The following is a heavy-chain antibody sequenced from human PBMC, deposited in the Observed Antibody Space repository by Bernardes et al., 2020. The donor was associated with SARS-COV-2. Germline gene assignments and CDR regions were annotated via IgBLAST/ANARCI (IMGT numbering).Heavy chain of an antibody. D-gene: IGHD2-21*01. V-gene: IGHV4-39*01. CDR3: AGSSCGIDCYIGGLRSWDYGMDV. CDR2: VYSGGNS. Sequence: SEPLSLTCTVSGGSIGSSNYYWGWIRQAPGKGLEWIGSVYSGGNSYYNPSLQIRVSESVYTSRNQFSLRLSFVTAADTAVYYCAGSSCGIDCYIGGLRSWDYGMDVWGPGTTVTVSS. CDR1: GGSIGSSNYY. J-gene: IGHJ6*02.